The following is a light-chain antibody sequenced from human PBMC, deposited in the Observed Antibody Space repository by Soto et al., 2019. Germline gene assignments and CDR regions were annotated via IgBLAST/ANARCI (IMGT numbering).Light chain of an antibody. CDR3: QQAYSFPIT. Sequence: DIQMTQSPSSLSASVGDRVTITCRASQSISSYLNWYQQKPGKAPKLPIYAASSLQSGVPARFSGSGSGTDFTLSINSLQPEDFATYYCQQAYSFPITFGQGTRLEIK. J-gene: IGKJ5*01. V-gene: IGKV1-39*01. CDR1: QSISSY. CDR2: AAS.